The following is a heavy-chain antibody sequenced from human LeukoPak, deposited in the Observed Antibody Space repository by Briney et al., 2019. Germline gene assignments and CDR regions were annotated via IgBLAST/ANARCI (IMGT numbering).Heavy chain of an antibody. CDR3: ALPHYYASAGTSDMDV. CDR2: ISYDGSNK. CDR1: GFTFSSYG. Sequence: PGGSLRLSCAASGFTFSSYGMHWVRQAPGKGLEWVAVISYDGSNKYYADSVKGRFTISRDNSKNTLYLQMNSLRAEDTAVYYCALPHYYASAGTSDMDVWGKGTTVTISS. D-gene: IGHD3-10*01. V-gene: IGHV3-30*03. J-gene: IGHJ6*03.